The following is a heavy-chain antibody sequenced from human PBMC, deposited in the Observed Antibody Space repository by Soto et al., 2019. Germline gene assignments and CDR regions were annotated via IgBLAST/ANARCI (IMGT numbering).Heavy chain of an antibody. Sequence: AXVKVSCKASGDTFRKYAVNWVRQAPGQGLEWMGWISAYNGNTNYAQKLQGRVTMTTDTSTSTAYMELRSLRSDDTAAYYFARIPALLILNWCDPWGQG. J-gene: IGHJ5*02. CDR1: GDTFRKYA. CDR3: ARIPALLILNWCDP. V-gene: IGHV1-18*04. CDR2: ISAYNGNT. D-gene: IGHD2-2*01.